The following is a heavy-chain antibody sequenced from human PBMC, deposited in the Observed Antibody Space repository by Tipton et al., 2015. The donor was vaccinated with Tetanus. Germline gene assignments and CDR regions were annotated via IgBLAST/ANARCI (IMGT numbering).Heavy chain of an antibody. D-gene: IGHD1-26*01. Sequence: TLSLTCTVSGGSISTYYWSWIRQPPGKGLEWIGYIYYRGSTNYYPSLKTRVTMSVDTSKNQFSLQLNSVTPEDTAVYYCARDRGRVGFVPWGQGTLVTVSS. CDR2: IYYRGST. CDR3: ARDRGRVGFVP. J-gene: IGHJ5*02. CDR1: GGSISTYY. V-gene: IGHV4-59*12.